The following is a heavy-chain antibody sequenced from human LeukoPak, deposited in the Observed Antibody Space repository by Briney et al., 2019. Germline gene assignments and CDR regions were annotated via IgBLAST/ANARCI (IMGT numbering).Heavy chain of an antibody. J-gene: IGHJ5*02. V-gene: IGHV4-34*01. D-gene: IGHD6-13*01. CDR3: ACSREWLVAAAGTYEGWFDP. Sequence: SDTLTLPCTVYSGPFYRYYSLWIRHPPRKGLEWVGEINHSRSTNYNPSLKSRVTISVDTSKNQFSVNRSSVTAADTAVYYCACSREWLVAAAGTYEGWFDPWGQGTLVTVSS. CDR2: INHSRST. CDR1: SGPFYRYY.